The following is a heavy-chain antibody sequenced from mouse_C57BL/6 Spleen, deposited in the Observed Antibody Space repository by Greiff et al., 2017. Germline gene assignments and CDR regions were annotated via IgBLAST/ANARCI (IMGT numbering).Heavy chain of an antibody. D-gene: IGHD1-1*01. V-gene: IGHV1-15*01. CDR1: GYTFTDYE. CDR3: TIGSSYVDY. CDR2: IDPETGGT. J-gene: IGHJ2*01. Sequence: QVQLKESGAELVRPGASVTLSCKASGYTFTDYEMHWVKQTPVHGLEWIGAIDPETGGTAYNQKFKGKAILTADKSSSTAYMELRSLTSEDSAVYYCTIGSSYVDYWGQGTTLTVSS.